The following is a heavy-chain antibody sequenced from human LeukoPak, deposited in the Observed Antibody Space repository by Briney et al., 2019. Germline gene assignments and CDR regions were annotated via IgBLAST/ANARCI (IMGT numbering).Heavy chain of an antibody. V-gene: IGHV1-46*01. CDR2: ISPSGGST. CDR1: GYTFTSYY. Sequence: ASVKVSCKASGYTFTSYYMHWVRQAPGQGLEWMGIISPSGGSTSYAQKFQGRVTMTRDTSTSTVYMELSSLRSEDTAVYYCARDWSSIAAAGLSSYWGQGTLVTVSS. CDR3: ARDWSSIAAAGLSSY. J-gene: IGHJ4*02. D-gene: IGHD6-13*01.